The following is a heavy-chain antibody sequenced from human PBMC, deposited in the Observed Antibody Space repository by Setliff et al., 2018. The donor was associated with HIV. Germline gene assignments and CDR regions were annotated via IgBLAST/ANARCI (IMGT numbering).Heavy chain of an antibody. D-gene: IGHD3-22*01. CDR2: IMPIFGTA. V-gene: IGHV1-69*13. J-gene: IGHJ6*03. CDR1: GGSFSSYG. CDR3: ARDSSGVLSLRYMDV. Sequence: SVKVSCKASGGSFSSYGLSWVRQAPGQGLEWMGGIMPIFGTANYAQKFQGRVTIIADASTNTVNMELSSLRSEDTAVYYCARDSSGVLSLRYMDVWGKGTTVTVSS.